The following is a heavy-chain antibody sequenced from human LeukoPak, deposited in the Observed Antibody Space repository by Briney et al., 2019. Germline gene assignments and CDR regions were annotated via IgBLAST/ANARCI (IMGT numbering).Heavy chain of an antibody. V-gene: IGHV3-23*01. Sequence: QAGGSLRLSCEASGFTFSSYAMNWVRQAPGKGLEWVSGISDNGRRTYYADSVRGRFTISRDNSKSTLYLQMNSLRAEDTAIYYCAKTSRANSGYDSPFHYWGQGTLVTVSS. D-gene: IGHD5-12*01. CDR3: AKTSRANSGYDSPFHY. J-gene: IGHJ4*02. CDR1: GFTFSSYA. CDR2: ISDNGRRT.